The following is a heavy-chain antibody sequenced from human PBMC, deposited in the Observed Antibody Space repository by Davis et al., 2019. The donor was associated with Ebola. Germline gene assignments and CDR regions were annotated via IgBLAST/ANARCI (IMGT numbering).Heavy chain of an antibody. V-gene: IGHV4-59*02. CDR1: GGSVSNYY. CDR2: IYYSGST. D-gene: IGHD4-17*01. J-gene: IGHJ5*02. CDR3: ARPRYGDYGWFDP. Sequence: MPSETLSLTCTVSGGSVSNYYWSWIRQPPGKGLEWIGYIYYSGSTNYNPSLKSRVTISVDTSKNQFSLKLSSVTAADTAVYYCARPRYGDYGWFDPWGQGTLVTVSS.